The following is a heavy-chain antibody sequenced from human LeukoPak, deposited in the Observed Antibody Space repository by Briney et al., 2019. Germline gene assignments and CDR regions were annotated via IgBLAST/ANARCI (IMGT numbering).Heavy chain of an antibody. CDR2: ISGSGGST. CDR3: AAPSGDY. Sequence: PGGSLRLSCAASGVTLSSYAMSWARQAPGKGLEWASAISGSGGSTYYADSVKGRFTISRDNSKNTLYLQMNSLRAEDTAVYYRAAPSGDYWGQGTLVTVSS. J-gene: IGHJ4*02. CDR1: GVTLSSYA. V-gene: IGHV3-23*01.